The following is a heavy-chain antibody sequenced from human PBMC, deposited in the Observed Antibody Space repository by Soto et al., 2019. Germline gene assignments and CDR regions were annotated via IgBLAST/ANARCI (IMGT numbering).Heavy chain of an antibody. V-gene: IGHV4-39*01. CDR3: ARHGPMYSEKPFDC. J-gene: IGHJ4*02. CDR2: IYYGGIT. CDR1: GGSISSSDYY. D-gene: IGHD1-26*01. Sequence: QLQLQESGPGLVKPSETLSLTCTVSGGSISSSDYYWAWIRQPPGKGLVWIGSIYYGGITYYSPSLESRAIISADTPMKQSSLKLSTMTATDTAVYYCARHGPMYSEKPFDCWGQASLVTVSS.